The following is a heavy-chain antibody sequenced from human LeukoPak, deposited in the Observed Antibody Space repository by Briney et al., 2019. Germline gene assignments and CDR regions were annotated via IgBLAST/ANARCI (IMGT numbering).Heavy chain of an antibody. CDR1: GYTFTSYY. CDR2: INPSGGGT. V-gene: IGHV1-46*01. Sequence: ASVNVSCKASGYTFTSYYMHWVRQAPGQGLEWMGIINPSGGGTRNAQKLQGRVTMTRDTSTSTVYMELSSLRSEDTAMYFCARAIFGGDSWYYFDYWGQGTLVTVSS. D-gene: IGHD2-21*02. J-gene: IGHJ4*02. CDR3: ARAIFGGDSWYYFDY.